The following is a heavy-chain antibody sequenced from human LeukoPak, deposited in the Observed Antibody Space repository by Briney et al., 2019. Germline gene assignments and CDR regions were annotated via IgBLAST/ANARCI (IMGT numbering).Heavy chain of an antibody. Sequence: PSETLSLTCTVSGGSISSGGYYWSWIRQHPGKGLEWIGYIYYSGSTYYNPSLKSRVSISVDTSKNQFSLKLSSVTAADTAVYYCARAFRARYFDLWGRGTLVTVSS. CDR3: ARAFRARYFDL. CDR1: GGSISSGGYY. CDR2: IYYSGST. V-gene: IGHV4-31*03. D-gene: IGHD2/OR15-2a*01. J-gene: IGHJ2*01.